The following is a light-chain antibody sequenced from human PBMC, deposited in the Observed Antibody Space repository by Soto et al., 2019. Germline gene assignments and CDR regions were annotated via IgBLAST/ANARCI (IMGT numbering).Light chain of an antibody. J-gene: IGLJ1*01. CDR2: DVN. CDR1: SSDVGVANY. CDR3: CSYTSGSTLV. V-gene: IGLV2-14*01. Sequence: QSALTQPASVSGSPGQSITISCTGTSSDVGVANYVSWYQQHPGKAPKLIIYDVNNRPSGVSNRFSGSKSGNTASLTISGLQAEDEADYYCCSYTSGSTLVFGTGTKLTVL.